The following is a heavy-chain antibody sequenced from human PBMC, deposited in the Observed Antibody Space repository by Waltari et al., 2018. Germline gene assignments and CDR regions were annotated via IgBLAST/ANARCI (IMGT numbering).Heavy chain of an antibody. V-gene: IGHV3-33*01. CDR1: GFTFSSYG. CDR2: IWYDGSNK. D-gene: IGHD3-10*01. J-gene: IGHJ4*02. Sequence: QVQLVESGGGVVQPGRSLRLTCASSGFTFSSYGMPSVRHAPGTGLEWVAVIWYDGSNKYYADSVKGRFTISRDNSKNTLYLQMNSLRAEDTAVYYCARDSPYYGSGSYLDDWGQGTLVTVSS. CDR3: ARDSPYYGSGSYLDD.